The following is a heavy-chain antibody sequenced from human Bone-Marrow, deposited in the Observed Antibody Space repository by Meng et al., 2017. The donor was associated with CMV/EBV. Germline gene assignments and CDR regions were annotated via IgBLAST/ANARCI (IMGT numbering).Heavy chain of an antibody. CDR3: ARVSGGSYYAPFDS. J-gene: IGHJ4*02. CDR1: GFTFSDYY. Sequence: SGFTFSDYYMSWIRQAPGKGLAWVSYITSSSSYTNYADSVKGRFTISRDNAKNSLYLQMTSLRAEDTAVFYCARVSGGSYYAPFDSWGQGTLVTVSS. CDR2: ITSSSSYT. D-gene: IGHD1-26*01. V-gene: IGHV3-11*06.